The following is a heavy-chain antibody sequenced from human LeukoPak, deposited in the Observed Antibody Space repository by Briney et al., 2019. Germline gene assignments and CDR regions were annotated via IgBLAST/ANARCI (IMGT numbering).Heavy chain of an antibody. CDR2: IIPIFGTA. Sequence: ASVKVSCKASGGTFSSYAISWVRQAPGQGLEWMGKIIPIFGTANYARKFQGRVTITTDESTSTAYMELSSLRSEDTAVYYCARDSTHYDFWSGYFHWGQGTLVTVSS. V-gene: IGHV1-69*05. CDR3: ARDSTHYDFWSGYFH. D-gene: IGHD3-3*01. CDR1: GGTFSSYA. J-gene: IGHJ4*02.